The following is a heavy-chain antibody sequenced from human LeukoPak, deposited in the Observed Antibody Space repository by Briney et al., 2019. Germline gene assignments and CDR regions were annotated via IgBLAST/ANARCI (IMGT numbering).Heavy chain of an antibody. J-gene: IGHJ4*02. CDR2: ISAYNGNT. V-gene: IGHV1-18*01. CDR1: GGTFSSYA. Sequence: ASVKVSCKASGGTFSSYAISWVRQAPGQGLEWMGWISAYNGNTNYAQKLQGRVTMTTDTSTSTAYMELRSLRSDDTAVYYCARDASYDYVWGSYRPTFDYWGQGTLVTVSS. CDR3: ARDASYDYVWGSYRPTFDY. D-gene: IGHD3-16*02.